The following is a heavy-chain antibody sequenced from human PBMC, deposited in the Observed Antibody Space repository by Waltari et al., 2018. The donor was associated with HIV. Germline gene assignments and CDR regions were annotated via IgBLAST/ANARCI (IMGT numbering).Heavy chain of an antibody. Sequence: QLQLQESGPGLVQPSETLSLTCSVSGGSISSSSSYWGWIRQPPGKGLGWIGCIYYSGSTYYNPSLKSRVTISVDTSKNHFSLKLSSVTAADTAVYYCARVMITFGGVIGPWGQGTLVTVSS. D-gene: IGHD3-16*02. V-gene: IGHV4-39*01. J-gene: IGHJ5*02. CDR1: GGSISSSSSY. CDR3: ARVMITFGGVIGP. CDR2: IYYSGST.